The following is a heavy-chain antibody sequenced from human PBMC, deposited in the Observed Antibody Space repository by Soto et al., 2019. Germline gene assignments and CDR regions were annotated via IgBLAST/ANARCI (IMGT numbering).Heavy chain of an antibody. D-gene: IGHD2-2*01. V-gene: IGHV1-69*02. J-gene: IGHJ3*02. CDR3: ARSSHCSRTSCFPDAFDI. CDR2: IIPILGIA. Sequence: QVQLVQSGAEVKKPGSSVKVSCKASGGTFSSYTISWVRQAPGQGLEWMGRIIPILGIANYAQKFQGRVTITADKSTSTAYMELSSLRSEDTAVYYCARSSHCSRTSCFPDAFDIWGQGTMVTVSS. CDR1: GGTFSSYT.